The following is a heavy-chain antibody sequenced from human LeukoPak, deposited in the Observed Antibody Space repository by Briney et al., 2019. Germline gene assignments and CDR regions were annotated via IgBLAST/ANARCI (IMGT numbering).Heavy chain of an antibody. V-gene: IGHV3-7*01. CDR2: KKQDGSEK. Sequence: GGSLRLSCAASGFTFSSYWMSWVRQAPGKGLEWVANKKQDGSEKYYVDSVKGRFTISRDNAKNSLYLQMNSLRAEDKAVYYCARDQGYYYYMDVWGKGTTVTVSS. CDR1: GFTFSSYW. CDR3: ARDQGYYYYMDV. J-gene: IGHJ6*03.